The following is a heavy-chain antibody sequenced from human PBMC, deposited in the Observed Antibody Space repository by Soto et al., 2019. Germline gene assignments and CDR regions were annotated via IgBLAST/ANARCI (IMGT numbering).Heavy chain of an antibody. CDR3: ARDTGNFFDY. Sequence: ASVKVSGKASGYTFTSYTVSWVRQAPGQGLEWVGWIGPSSGSTDSARNLQGRVTMTTDTSTSTAYMELRSLRSDDTAVYYCARDTGNFFDYWGQGTLVTVSS. V-gene: IGHV1-18*01. J-gene: IGHJ4*02. CDR1: GYTFTSYT. CDR2: IGPSSGST.